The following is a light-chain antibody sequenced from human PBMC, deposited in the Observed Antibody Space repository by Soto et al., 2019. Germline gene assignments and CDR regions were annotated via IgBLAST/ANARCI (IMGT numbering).Light chain of an antibody. CDR3: AAGDDTFNGDV. Sequence: QSVLTQPPSASGTTGQSVTISCSGGSSNIGTNAVNWYQQLPGTAPKLLIYNNNQRPSGVPDRFSGSNSGTSASLDISGLKSGYDAVYYCAAGDDTFNGDVCGSGTKGTVL. J-gene: IGLJ1*01. V-gene: IGLV1-44*01. CDR1: SSNIGTNA. CDR2: NNN.